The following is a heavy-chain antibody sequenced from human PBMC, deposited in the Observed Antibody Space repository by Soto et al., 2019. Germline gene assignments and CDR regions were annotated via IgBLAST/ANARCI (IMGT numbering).Heavy chain of an antibody. Sequence: QVQLVESGGGVVQPGRSLRLSCVASGFTFGTYAMHWVRQAPGKGLEWVAVIAYDGSNKYYADSVKGRFTISRDNSKDTLYLQMNSLRTDDTAVYYCARVPLGTAMDSDYWGQGTLVTVSS. J-gene: IGHJ4*02. CDR2: IAYDGSNK. V-gene: IGHV3-30-3*01. D-gene: IGHD5-18*01. CDR3: ARVPLGTAMDSDY. CDR1: GFTFGTYA.